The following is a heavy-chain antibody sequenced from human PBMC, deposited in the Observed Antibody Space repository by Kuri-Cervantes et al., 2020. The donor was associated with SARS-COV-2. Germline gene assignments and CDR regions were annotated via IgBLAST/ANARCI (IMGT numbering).Heavy chain of an antibody. Sequence: GSLRLSCAVYGGSFSGYYWSWIRQPPGKGLEWIGSIYHSGSTYYNPSLKSRVTISVDTSKNQFSLKLSSVTAADTAVYYCARHYYGSGSYYAVPVLWSHWGQGTLVTVSS. CDR3: ARHYYGSGSYYAVPVLWSH. CDR2: IYHSGST. CDR1: GGSFSGYY. V-gene: IGHV4-34*01. D-gene: IGHD3-10*01. J-gene: IGHJ4*02.